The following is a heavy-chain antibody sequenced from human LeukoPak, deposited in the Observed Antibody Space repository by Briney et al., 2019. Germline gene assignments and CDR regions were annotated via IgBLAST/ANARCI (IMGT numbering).Heavy chain of an antibody. Sequence: ASVKVSCKASGYTFTRHYMHWVRQAPGQGLEWMGLINPTGDATRYASKLQGRVTMTTDTSTSTAYMELRSLRSDDTAVYYCAVAQFDSGYYFDYWGQGTLVTVSS. CDR2: INPTGDAT. V-gene: IGHV1-46*01. D-gene: IGHD1-26*01. CDR3: AVAQFDSGYYFDY. CDR1: GYTFTRHY. J-gene: IGHJ4*02.